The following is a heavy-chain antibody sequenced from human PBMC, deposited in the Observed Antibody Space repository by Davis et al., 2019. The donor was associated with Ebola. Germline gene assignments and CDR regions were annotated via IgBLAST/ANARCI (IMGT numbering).Heavy chain of an antibody. V-gene: IGHV4-59*01. J-gene: IGHJ6*03. Sequence: PSETLSLTCTVSGGSISSYYWSWIRQPPGKGLEWIGYIYYSGSTNYNPSLKSRVTISVDTSKNQFSLKLSSVTAADTAVYYCARGVIPRGVVVYYYYYYMDVWGKGTTVTVSS. CDR1: GGSISSYY. D-gene: IGHD2-15*01. CDR2: IYYSGST. CDR3: ARGVIPRGVVVYYYYYYMDV.